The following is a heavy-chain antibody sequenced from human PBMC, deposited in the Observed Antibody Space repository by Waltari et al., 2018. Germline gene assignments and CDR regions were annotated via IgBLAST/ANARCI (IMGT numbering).Heavy chain of an antibody. D-gene: IGHD3-16*02. J-gene: IGHJ4*02. CDR3: ARAGPYYDYVWGSYRLSPIDY. CDR1: GYTFTSYG. Sequence: QVQLVQSGAEVKKPGASVKVSCKASGYTFTSYGISWVRQAPGQGLEWMGWISAYNGNTNYAQKLQGRVTMTTDTSTSTAYMELRSLRSDDTAVYYCARAGPYYDYVWGSYRLSPIDYWGQGTLVTVSS. CDR2: ISAYNGNT. V-gene: IGHV1-18*01.